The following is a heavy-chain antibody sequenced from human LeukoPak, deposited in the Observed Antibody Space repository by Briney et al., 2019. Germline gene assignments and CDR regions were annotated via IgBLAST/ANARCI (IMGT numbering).Heavy chain of an antibody. J-gene: IGHJ5*02. CDR3: AILAHWFDP. CDR2: IDPHSGGT. Sequence: ASVKVSCKASGYTFTGYYMLWLRQPPAQGREWVGWIDPHSGGTKYAQKFHGRASMTRNTSISTPYMQLSRLRSDDTDGYSLAILAHWFDPCGQGTLGTVSS. D-gene: IGHD2-21*01. CDR1: GYTFTGYY. V-gene: IGHV1-2*02.